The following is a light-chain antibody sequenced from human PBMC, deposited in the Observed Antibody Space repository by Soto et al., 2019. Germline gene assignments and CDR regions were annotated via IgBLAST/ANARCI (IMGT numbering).Light chain of an antibody. CDR1: HILSNN. J-gene: IGKJ2*01. Sequence: EVVMTQSPATLSVSPGERATLSCRARHILSNNLAWYHQNPGQAPRLVIYRASTRATDIPARFSGSGSDREFSLTISSLQSEDFGVYYCQQYYNWPRTFGQGTKLAS. CDR3: QQYYNWPRT. CDR2: RAS. V-gene: IGKV3-15*01.